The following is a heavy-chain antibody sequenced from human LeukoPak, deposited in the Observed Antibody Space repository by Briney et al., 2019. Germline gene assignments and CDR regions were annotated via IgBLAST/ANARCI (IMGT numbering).Heavy chain of an antibody. CDR3: AKELFWGYSYGRRTLFDY. CDR2: IQYDGSNK. J-gene: IGHJ4*02. D-gene: IGHD5-18*01. CDR1: GFTFNNYA. V-gene: IGHV3-30*02. Sequence: PGGSLRLSCAASGFTFNNYAMHWVRQAPGKGLEWVAFIQYDGSNKYYADSVKGPFTISRDNSKNTLYLQMNSLRAEDTAVYYCAKELFWGYSYGRRTLFDYWGQGTLVTVSS.